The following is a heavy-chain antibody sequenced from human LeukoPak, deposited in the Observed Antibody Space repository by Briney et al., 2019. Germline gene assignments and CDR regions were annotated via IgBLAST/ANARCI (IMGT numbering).Heavy chain of an antibody. D-gene: IGHD3-9*01. CDR3: ARDKDYDILTGYSYPNWFDP. CDR2: ISSSSIYI. J-gene: IGHJ5*02. Sequence: GGSLRLSCAASGFPFSSYSMNWVRQAPGKGLEWVSSISSSSIYIYYADSVKGRFTISRDNAKNSLYLQMNSLRAEDTAVYYCARDKDYDILTGYSYPNWFDPWGQGTLVTVSS. V-gene: IGHV3-21*01. CDR1: GFPFSSYS.